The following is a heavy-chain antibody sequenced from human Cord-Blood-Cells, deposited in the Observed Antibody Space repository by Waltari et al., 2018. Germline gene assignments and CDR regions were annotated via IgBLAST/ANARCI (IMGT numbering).Heavy chain of an antibody. D-gene: IGHD6-13*01. CDR2: IWYDGSNK. J-gene: IGHJ4*02. Sequence: QVQLVESGGGVVQPGRSLRLSCAASGFTFSSYGMHWVRQAPGKGLEWVAGIWYDGSNKYYADSVKGRFTISRDNSKNTLYLQMNSLRAEDTAVYYCATIAAAEPFDYWGQGTLVTVSS. V-gene: IGHV3-33*01. CDR1: GFTFSSYG. CDR3: ATIAAAEPFDY.